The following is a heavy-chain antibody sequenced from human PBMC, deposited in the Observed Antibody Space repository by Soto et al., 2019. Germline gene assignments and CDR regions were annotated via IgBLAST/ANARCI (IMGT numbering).Heavy chain of an antibody. CDR1: GGFFSGYF. CDR3: ARHGITGSYYDAFDI. Sequence: SETLSLTCAVYGGFFSGYFWSWIRQPPGKGLEWIGEINLNGITNFNPSLKSRFTISLDTSKKQIFLKLTSVTAAETAVYYCARHGITGSYYDAFDIWGQGTMVTVSS. D-gene: IGHD1-26*01. V-gene: IGHV4-34*01. CDR2: INLNGIT. J-gene: IGHJ3*02.